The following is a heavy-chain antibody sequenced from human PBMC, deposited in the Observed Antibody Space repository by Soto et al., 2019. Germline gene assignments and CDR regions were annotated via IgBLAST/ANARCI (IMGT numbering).Heavy chain of an antibody. CDR3: ARGREQLVSYYYGMDV. D-gene: IGHD6-6*01. CDR2: ISAYNGNT. CDR1: GYTFTSYY. J-gene: IGHJ6*02. V-gene: IGHV1-18*04. Sequence: ASVKVSCKASGYTFTSYYMHWVRQAPGQGLEWMGWISAYNGNTNYAQKLQGRVTMTTDTSTSTAYMELRSLRSDDTAVYYCARGREQLVSYYYGMDVWGQGTTVTVSS.